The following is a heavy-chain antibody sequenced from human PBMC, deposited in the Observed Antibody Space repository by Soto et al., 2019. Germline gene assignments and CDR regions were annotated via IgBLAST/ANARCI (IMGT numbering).Heavy chain of an antibody. Sequence: QVQLVESGGGLVKPGGSLRVSCAASGFSLSDYYMSWIRQAPGKGLEWVSYISSSGSTKHYGHSVRGRFTISRDNAKTSLYLLMTRPRAEDTAVYYWARFPPRVEGYHVDPWGQGTLVTVSS. V-gene: IGHV3-11*01. D-gene: IGHD5-12*01. CDR2: ISSSGSTK. CDR3: ARFPPRVEGYHVDP. CDR1: GFSLSDYY. J-gene: IGHJ5*02.